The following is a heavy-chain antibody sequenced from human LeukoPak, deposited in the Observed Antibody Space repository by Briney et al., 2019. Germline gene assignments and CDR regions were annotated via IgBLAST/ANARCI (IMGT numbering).Heavy chain of an antibody. V-gene: IGHV4-4*07. D-gene: IGHD5-12*01. J-gene: IGHJ4*02. CDR3: ARDGPRSGYDLGHFDN. Sequence: TSETLSLTCTVSGGSISSYYWSWIRQPPGKGLEWIGRIYSTGRSDYNPSLKSRITMSVDTSKNQSSLKLSSLTAADTAVYYCARDGPRSGYDLGHFDNLGQGTLVTASS. CDR1: GGSISSYY. CDR2: IYSTGRS.